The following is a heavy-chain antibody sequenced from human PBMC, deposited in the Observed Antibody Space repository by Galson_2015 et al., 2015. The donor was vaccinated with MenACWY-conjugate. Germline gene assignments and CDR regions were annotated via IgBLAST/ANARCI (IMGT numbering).Heavy chain of an antibody. V-gene: IGHV5-10-1*01. CDR2: IDPSDSYT. J-gene: IGHJ5*02. CDR3: ARGLSVAGTVGIWFDP. Sequence: QSGAEVKKPGESLRISRKGSGYSFTSYWISWVRQMPGKGLEWMGRIDPSDSYTNYSPSFQGHVTISADKSISTAYLQWSSLRSEDTAVYYCARGLSVAGTVGIWFDPWGQGTLVTVSS. CDR1: GYSFTSYW. D-gene: IGHD6-19*01.